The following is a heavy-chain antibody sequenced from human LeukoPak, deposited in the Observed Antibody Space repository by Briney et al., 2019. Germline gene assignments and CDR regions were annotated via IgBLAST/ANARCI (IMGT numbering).Heavy chain of an antibody. CDR1: GFTFSRFT. CDR3: AKDPRDHSYGWSWRYFDY. J-gene: IGHJ4*02. Sequence: PGGSPRLSCAASGFTFSRFTMNWVRQAPGKGLEWVSSITSSSSYIYYADSVKGRFSISRDNAKNSLYLQMNTLRAEDTAVYYCAKDPRDHSYGWSWRYFDYWSQGTLVTVSS. D-gene: IGHD5-18*01. CDR2: ITSSSSYI. V-gene: IGHV3-21*01.